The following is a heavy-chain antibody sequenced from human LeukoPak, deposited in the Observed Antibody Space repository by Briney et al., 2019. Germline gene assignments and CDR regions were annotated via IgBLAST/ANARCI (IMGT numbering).Heavy chain of an antibody. J-gene: IGHJ4*02. V-gene: IGHV3-23*01. CDR1: GFAFSFYA. CDR2: IGVSGGT. CDR3: AKRGVQGLYYFDS. D-gene: IGHD1-1*01. Sequence: GGSLRLSCAASGFAFSFYAMSWVRQAPGKGLEWVSSIGVSGGTYYADSVKGRFTISRDKPKNTPYLQMNSLRAEDTAVYYCAKRGVQGLYYFDSWGQGTLVTVSS.